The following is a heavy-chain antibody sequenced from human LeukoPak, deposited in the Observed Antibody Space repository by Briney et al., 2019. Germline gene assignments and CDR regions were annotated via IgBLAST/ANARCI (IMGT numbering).Heavy chain of an antibody. D-gene: IGHD6-6*01. Sequence: SQTLSLTCTVSGDSISSGGYYWTWIRQHPGKGLEWIGSIYYSGNTYYNSSLKSRVTISVDTSKNQFSLKLTSVTAADTAVYYCARASWQLADLDYWGLGTLVTVPS. J-gene: IGHJ4*02. CDR2: IYYSGNT. V-gene: IGHV4-31*03. CDR3: ARASWQLADLDY. CDR1: GDSISSGGYY.